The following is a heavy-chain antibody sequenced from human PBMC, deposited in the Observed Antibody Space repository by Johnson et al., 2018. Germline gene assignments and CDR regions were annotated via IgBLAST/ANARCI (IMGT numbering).Heavy chain of an antibody. V-gene: IGHV3-64*01. D-gene: IGHD1-14*01. Sequence: VRLVESGGTLVQPGVSLRLSRAASGFVFSAYSVRRVRQAPGEELKFVSGFKIKGPRKSYLQSLQESLFISSFTVPRDTSKDTRYLEMNSQRAEDRATYICARWRTGLYAVDVWGQGTTVTVSS. CDR3: ARWRTGLYAVDV. J-gene: IGHJ6*02. CDR2: FKIKGPRK. CDR1: GFVFSAYS.